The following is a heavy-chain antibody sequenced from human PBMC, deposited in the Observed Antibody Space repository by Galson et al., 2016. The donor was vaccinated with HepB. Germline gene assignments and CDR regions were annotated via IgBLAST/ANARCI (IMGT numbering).Heavy chain of an antibody. CDR2: ISRSGDST. J-gene: IGHJ6*02. CDR3: VQGSTAPDV. Sequence: SLRLSCAASGFTFRNYGMTWVRQAPGKGLEGVSSISRSGDSTYYADSVKGRFTVSRDNSKNTLSLQMNSLTADDTAIYYCVQGSTAPDVWGQGTTVTVSS. D-gene: IGHD2-2*01. CDR1: GFTFRNYG. V-gene: IGHV3-23*01.